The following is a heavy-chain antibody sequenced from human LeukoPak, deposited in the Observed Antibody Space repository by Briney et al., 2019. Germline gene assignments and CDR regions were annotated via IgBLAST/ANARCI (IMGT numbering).Heavy chain of an antibody. CDR1: GFSFYNFA. CDR2: ISGDGVTT. D-gene: IGHD6-6*01. Sequence: GGSLRLSCAASGFSFYNFAMSWVRQAPGRGLEWVAVISGDGVTTKYADSVKGRFTISRDNSKNTLYLQMNSLKAEDTAVYYCTRPSSDSSSSWVDCWGQGTLVTVSS. V-gene: IGHV3-23*01. CDR3: TRPSSDSSSSWVDC. J-gene: IGHJ4*02.